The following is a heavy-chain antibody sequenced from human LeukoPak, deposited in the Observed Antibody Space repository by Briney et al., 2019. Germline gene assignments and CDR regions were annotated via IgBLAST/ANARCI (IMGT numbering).Heavy chain of an antibody. CDR2: ISAYNGNT. CDR1: GYTFTSYG. D-gene: IGHD6-13*01. CDR3: ARESAAAGPTLQDYYYGMDV. J-gene: IGHJ6*02. Sequence: ASVKVSCKASGYTFTSYGISWVRQAPGQGLEWMGWISAYNGNTNYAQKLQGRVTMTTDTSTSTAYMELRSLRSDDTAVYYCARESAAAGPTLQDYYYGMDVWGQGTTVTVS. V-gene: IGHV1-18*01.